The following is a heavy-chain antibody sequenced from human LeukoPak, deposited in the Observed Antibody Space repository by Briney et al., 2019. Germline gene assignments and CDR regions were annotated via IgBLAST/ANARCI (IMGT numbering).Heavy chain of an antibody. CDR2: IIPIFGTA. D-gene: IGHD3-9*01. CDR1: GGTFSSCA. CDR3: ASPRQDYDILTGYYGYWFDP. V-gene: IGHV1-69*01. Sequence: SVKVSCKASGGTFSSCAISWVRQAPGQGLEWMGGIIPIFGTANYAQKFQGRVTITADESTSTAYMELSSLRSEDTAVYYCASPRQDYDILTGYYGYWFDPWGQGTLVTVSS. J-gene: IGHJ5*02.